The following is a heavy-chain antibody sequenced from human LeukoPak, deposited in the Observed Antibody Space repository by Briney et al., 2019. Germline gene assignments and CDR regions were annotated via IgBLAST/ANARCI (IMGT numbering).Heavy chain of an antibody. Sequence: GGSLRLSCAAPRFIFSSYAMSWVRQAPGKGLEWVSGISGSGGSTYYADSVKGRFTISRDNSKNTLYLQMNSLRAEDTAVYFCAKIHGTTSSWPFGYWGQGTLVTVSS. CDR2: ISGSGGST. V-gene: IGHV3-23*01. CDR1: RFIFSSYA. D-gene: IGHD6-13*01. CDR3: AKIHGTTSSWPFGY. J-gene: IGHJ4*02.